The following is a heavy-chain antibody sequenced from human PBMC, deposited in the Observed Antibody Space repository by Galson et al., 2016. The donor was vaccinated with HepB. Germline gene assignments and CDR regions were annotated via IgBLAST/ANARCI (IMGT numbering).Heavy chain of an antibody. CDR2: IDPTGTSI. CDR1: GFTFSDYF. V-gene: IGHV3-11*01. CDR3: ARGRGKSGFDL. J-gene: IGHJ5*02. Sequence: SLRLPCAASGFTFSDYFLTWIRQAPGKGLEWISFIDPTGTSIYYADSVKGRFIISRDNAKNSLHLHMSGLRGEDTAIYYCARGRGKSGFDLWGLGTQVTVSS.